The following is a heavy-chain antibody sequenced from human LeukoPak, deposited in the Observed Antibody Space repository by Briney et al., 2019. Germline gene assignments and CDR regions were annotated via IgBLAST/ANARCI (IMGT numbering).Heavy chain of an antibody. CDR3: ARVAASGPWFDP. V-gene: IGHV4-39*07. CDR1: GGSISSSSYY. Sequence: SETLSLTCTVSGGSISSSSYYWGWIRQPPGKGLEWIGSIYYSGSTYYNPSLKSRITISVDTKKKQFSLKLSSVTAADTAVYYCARVAASGPWFDPWGQGTLVTVSS. D-gene: IGHD6-25*01. CDR2: IYYSGST. J-gene: IGHJ5*02.